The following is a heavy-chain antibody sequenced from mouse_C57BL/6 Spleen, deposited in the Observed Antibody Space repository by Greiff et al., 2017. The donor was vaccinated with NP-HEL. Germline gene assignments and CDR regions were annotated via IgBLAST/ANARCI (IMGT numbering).Heavy chain of an antibody. D-gene: IGHD2-13*01. V-gene: IGHV3-6*01. CDR1: GYSITSGYY. Sequence: EVQLQESGPGLVKPSQSLSLTCSVTGYSITSGYYWNWIRQFPGNKLEWMGYISYDGSNNYNPSLKNRISITRDTSKNQFFLKLNSVTTEDTATYYCSRGRLGMDYWGQGTSVTVSS. CDR3: SRGRLGMDY. J-gene: IGHJ4*01. CDR2: ISYDGSN.